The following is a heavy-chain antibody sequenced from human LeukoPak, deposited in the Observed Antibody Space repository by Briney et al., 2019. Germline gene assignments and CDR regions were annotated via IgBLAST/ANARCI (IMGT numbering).Heavy chain of an antibody. CDR1: GYTFTSYG. D-gene: IGHD3-22*01. V-gene: IGHV1-2*04. J-gene: IGHJ3*02. CDR3: ARAGPYYDSSGEGAFDI. CDR2: INPNSGGT. Sequence: ASVKVSCKASGYTFTSYGISWVRQAPGQGLEWMGWINPNSGGTNYAQKFQGWVTMTRDTSISTAYMELSRLRSDDTAVYYCARAGPYYDSSGEGAFDIWGQGTMVTVSS.